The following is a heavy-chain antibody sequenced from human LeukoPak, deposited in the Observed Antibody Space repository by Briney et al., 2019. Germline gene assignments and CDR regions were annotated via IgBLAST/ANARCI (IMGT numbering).Heavy chain of an antibody. Sequence: SETLSLTCTVSGGSISSYYWSWIRQPPGKGLEWIGYIYYSGSTNYNPSLKSRVTISVDTSKNQFSLKLSSVTAADTAVYYCAREGDYYDSSGTPTDIGGQGTMVTVSS. D-gene: IGHD3-22*01. CDR1: GGSISSYY. V-gene: IGHV4-59*01. CDR2: IYYSGST. J-gene: IGHJ3*02. CDR3: AREGDYYDSSGTPTDI.